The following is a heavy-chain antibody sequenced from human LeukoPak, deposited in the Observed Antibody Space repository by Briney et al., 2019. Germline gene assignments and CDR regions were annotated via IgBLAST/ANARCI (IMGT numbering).Heavy chain of an antibody. CDR3: ARDRVRGNSNPFFDY. CDR1: GGSVSSGTYY. D-gene: IGHD4-11*01. J-gene: IGHJ4*02. Sequence: SETLSLTCTVSGGSVSSGTYYWSWIRQPPGKGLEWIGYIYYSGTTNCNPSLKSRVTISVDTSKNQFSLKLSSVTAADTAVYYCARDRVRGNSNPFFDYWGQGTLVTVSS. V-gene: IGHV4-61*01. CDR2: IYYSGTT.